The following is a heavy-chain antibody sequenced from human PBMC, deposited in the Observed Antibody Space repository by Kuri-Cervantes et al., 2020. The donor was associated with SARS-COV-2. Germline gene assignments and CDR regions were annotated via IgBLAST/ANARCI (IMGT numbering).Heavy chain of an antibody. CDR1: GGSISSYY. J-gene: IGHJ4*02. CDR2: IYYSGST. Sequence: AETLSLTCTVSGGSISSYYWSWIRQPPGKGLEWIGYIYYSGSTNYNPSLKSRVTISVDTSTNQFSLKLSSVTAADTAVYYCARTSSGYYYNFDYWGQGTLVTVSS. V-gene: IGHV4-59*08. D-gene: IGHD3-22*01. CDR3: ARTSSGYYYNFDY.